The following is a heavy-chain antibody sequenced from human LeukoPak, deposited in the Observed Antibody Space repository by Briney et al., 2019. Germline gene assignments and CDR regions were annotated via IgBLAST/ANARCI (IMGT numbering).Heavy chain of an antibody. J-gene: IGHJ4*02. CDR2: IKSKTDGGTT. CDR3: TTRGIEYSSSGIDY. Sequence: GGSLRLSCAASGFTFSTFAMIWVRQPPGKGLEWVGRIKSKTDGGTTDYAAPVKGRFTISRDDSKNTLYLQMNSLKTEDTAVYYCTTRGIEYSSSGIDYWGQGTLVTVPS. V-gene: IGHV3-15*01. D-gene: IGHD6-6*01. CDR1: GFTFSTFA.